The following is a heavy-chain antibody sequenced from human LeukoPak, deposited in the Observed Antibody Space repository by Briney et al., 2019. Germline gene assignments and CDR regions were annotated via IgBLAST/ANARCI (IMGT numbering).Heavy chain of an antibody. V-gene: IGHV1-69*05. D-gene: IGHD6-13*01. CDR1: GGTFSSYA. J-gene: IGHJ4*02. CDR2: IIPILGTA. Sequence: SVKVSCKASGGTFSSYAISWVRQAPGQGLEWMGGIIPILGTANYAQKFQGRVTITTDESTSTAYMELSSLRSEDTAVYYCARGPGIAAAADYWGQGTLVTVSS. CDR3: ARGPGIAAAADY.